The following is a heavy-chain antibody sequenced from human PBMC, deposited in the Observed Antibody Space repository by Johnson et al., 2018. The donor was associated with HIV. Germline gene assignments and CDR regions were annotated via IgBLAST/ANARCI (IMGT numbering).Heavy chain of an antibody. J-gene: IGHJ3*02. V-gene: IGHV3-30*18. Sequence: VHLVESGGGVVQPGRSLRLSCAASGFTFSSYGMHWVRQAPGKGLEWVAVISYDGSNKYYADSVKGRFTISRDNSKNTLYLQMNSLRAEDTAVYYCAKDLGGAHSSPRAFDIWGQGTMVTVSS. CDR3: AKDLGGAHSSPRAFDI. CDR2: ISYDGSNK. CDR1: GFTFSSYG. D-gene: IGHD6-13*01.